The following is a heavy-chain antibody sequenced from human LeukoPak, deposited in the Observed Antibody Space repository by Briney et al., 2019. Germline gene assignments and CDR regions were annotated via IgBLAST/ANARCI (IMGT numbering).Heavy chain of an antibody. CDR2: IYYSGST. D-gene: IGHD3-3*01. Sequence: SQTLSLTCTVSGGSISSGDYYWSWIRQPPGKGLEWIGYIYYSGSTYYNPSLKSRVTISVDTSKNQFSLKLSSVTAAGTAVYYCARATIFTGGIDYWGQGTLVTVSS. V-gene: IGHV4-30-4*01. J-gene: IGHJ4*02. CDR3: ARATIFTGGIDY. CDR1: GGSISSGDYY.